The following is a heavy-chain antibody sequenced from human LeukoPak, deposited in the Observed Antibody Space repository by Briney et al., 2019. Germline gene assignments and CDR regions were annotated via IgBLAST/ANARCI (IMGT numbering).Heavy chain of an antibody. J-gene: IGHJ6*04. CDR1: GFTFSSYA. D-gene: IGHD2-15*01. CDR2: ISYDGSNK. Sequence: GGSLRLSCAASGFTFSSYAMHWVRQAPGKGLEWVAVISYDGSNKYYADSVKGRFTISRDNAKNSLYLQMNSLRAEDTAVYYCARDIVGYCSGGSCYSSGMDVWGKGTTVTVSS. CDR3: ARDIVGYCSGGSCYSSGMDV. V-gene: IGHV3-30-3*01.